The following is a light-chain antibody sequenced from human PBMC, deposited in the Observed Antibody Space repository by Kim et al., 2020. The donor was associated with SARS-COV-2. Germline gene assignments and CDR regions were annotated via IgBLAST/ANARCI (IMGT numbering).Light chain of an antibody. J-gene: IGKJ4*01. CDR1: QSIGTY. CDR2: AAS. V-gene: IGKV1-39*01. Sequence: DIQMTQAPSSLAASVGDRVTISCRASQSIGTYLNWYQQKPGKPPKLLIYAASTLQSGIPSRFSGSGSGTDFTLTVSSLQPEYFSTYHCRQRHTTPLLTSGGASKV. CDR3: RQRHTTPLLT.